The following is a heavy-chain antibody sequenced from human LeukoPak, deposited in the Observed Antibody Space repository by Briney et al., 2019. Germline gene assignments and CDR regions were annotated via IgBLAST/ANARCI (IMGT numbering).Heavy chain of an antibody. V-gene: IGHV3-15*01. J-gene: IGHJ4*02. Sequence: PGGSLRLSCAASGFTSSNAWMSWVRQAPGKGLEWVGRIKSKTDGGTTDYAAPVKGRFTISRDDSKNTLYLQMNSLKTEDTAVYYCTTLNYYGDYGGYFDYWGQGTLVTVSS. CDR1: GFTSSNAW. D-gene: IGHD4-17*01. CDR3: TTLNYYGDYGGYFDY. CDR2: IKSKTDGGTT.